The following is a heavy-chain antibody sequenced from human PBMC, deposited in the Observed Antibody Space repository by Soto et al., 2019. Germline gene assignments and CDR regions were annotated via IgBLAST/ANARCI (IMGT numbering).Heavy chain of an antibody. V-gene: IGHV1-69*01. J-gene: IGHJ4*02. CDR3: ALGPVPYYFDY. CDR2: IIPIFGTA. Sequence: QVQLVQSGAEVKKPGSSVKVSCKASGGTFSSDAISWVRQAPGQGLECMGGIIPIFGTANYAQKVHGRVTITADESTSTAYMELSSLRSEDTAVYYCALGPVPYYFDYWGQGTLVTVSS. CDR1: GGTFSSDA.